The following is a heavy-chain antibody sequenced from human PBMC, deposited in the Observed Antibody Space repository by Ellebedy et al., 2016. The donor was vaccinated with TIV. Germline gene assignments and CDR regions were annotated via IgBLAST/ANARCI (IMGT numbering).Heavy chain of an antibody. CDR3: ARVSKGYGMDV. V-gene: IGHV1-46*01. CDR1: GYTFTSYY. Sequence: ASVKVSXXASGYTFTSYYMHWVRQAPGQGLEWMGIINPSGGSTSYAQKFQGRVTMTRDTSTSTVYMELSSLRSEDTAVYYCARVSKGYGMDVWGQGTTVTVSS. J-gene: IGHJ6*02. CDR2: INPSGGST.